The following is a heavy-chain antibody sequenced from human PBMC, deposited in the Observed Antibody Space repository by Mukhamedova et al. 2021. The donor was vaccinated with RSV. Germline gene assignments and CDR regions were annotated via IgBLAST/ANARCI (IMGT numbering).Heavy chain of an antibody. CDR2: ISANSGST. CDR3: PKARDVDTALVSLAVFDH. Sequence: RQAPGKGPEWVPRISANSGSTYYADPVKGRLTISRDNFKNTLHLQMNSLRAEDTAPYYSPKARDVDTALVSLAVFDHWG. J-gene: IGHJ4*01. D-gene: IGHD5-18*01. V-gene: IGHV3-23*01.